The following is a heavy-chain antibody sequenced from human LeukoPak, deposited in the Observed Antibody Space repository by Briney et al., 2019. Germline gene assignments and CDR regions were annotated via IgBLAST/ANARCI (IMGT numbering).Heavy chain of an antibody. CDR2: INNGGSTT. CDR3: ARGRYYAMDV. CDR1: GFTFNTYW. V-gene: IGHV3-74*01. J-gene: IGHJ6*02. Sequence: GGSLTLSCAASGFTFNTYWMHWVRHAPGKGLVWVSRINNGGSTTTYADSVKGRFTISRDNAKNTLYLQMNSLRAEDTAVYYCARGRYYAMDVWGQGTTVTVSS.